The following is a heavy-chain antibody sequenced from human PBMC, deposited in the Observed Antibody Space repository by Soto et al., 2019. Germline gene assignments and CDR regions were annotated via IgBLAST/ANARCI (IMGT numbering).Heavy chain of an antibody. CDR2: INAYNGNT. J-gene: IGHJ5*02. D-gene: IGHD3-3*01. Sequence: QVQVVQSGAEVKKPGASVKVSCTASGYTFSSYGISWVRQAPGQGLEWMGWINAYNGNTNYAQKLQGRVTMTTDTSTSTPYMERRRLRSDDTAVYNCARDWSLVRSNRFDPWGQGTLVTVSS. CDR3: ARDWSLVRSNRFDP. CDR1: GYTFSSYG. V-gene: IGHV1-18*01.